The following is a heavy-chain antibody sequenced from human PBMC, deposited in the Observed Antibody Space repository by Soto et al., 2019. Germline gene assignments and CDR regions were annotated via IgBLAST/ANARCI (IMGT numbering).Heavy chain of an antibody. CDR3: ATTHPVIVTGRGWFEP. D-gene: IGHD3-9*01. V-gene: IGHV4-31*03. CDR2: IFSSGST. Sequence: QVQLQESGPGLVKPSQTLSLTCTVSGDSISSGGYYWSWIRQHPGKGLEWIGYIFSSGSTYYYPSLKSRPTISVATSNNQFSLKLSSVTGADTVVYCCATTHPVIVTGRGWFEPWGQGILVTVSS. CDR1: GDSISSGGYY. J-gene: IGHJ5*02.